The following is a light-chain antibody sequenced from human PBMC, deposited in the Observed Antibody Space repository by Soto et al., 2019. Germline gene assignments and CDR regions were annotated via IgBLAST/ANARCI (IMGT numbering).Light chain of an antibody. CDR1: RSVLYSSNNKNY. CDR2: WAS. CDR3: QQYYNTPLT. Sequence: DIVMSQSPDSLAVSLGERATINCKSSRSVLYSSNNKNYLAWYQQKPGQPPKLPIYWASTRESGVPDRFSGSGSGTDFTLTISRLQAEDVALYYWQQYYNTPLTFAQGTQLEIK. V-gene: IGKV4-1*01. J-gene: IGKJ2*01.